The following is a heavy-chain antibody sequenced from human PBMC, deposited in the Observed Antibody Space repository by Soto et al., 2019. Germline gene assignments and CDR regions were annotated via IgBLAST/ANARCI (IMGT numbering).Heavy chain of an antibody. CDR2: IYISSSTI. Sequence: PGGSLRLSCAASGFTFSSYSMNWVRQAPGKGLEWVSYIYISSSTIYYADSVKGRFTISRDNAKNSLYLQMNSLRDEDTAVYYCAKDHGTYASVGGDYWGQGTLVTVSS. J-gene: IGHJ4*02. CDR3: AKDHGTYASVGGDY. V-gene: IGHV3-48*02. CDR1: GFTFSSYS. D-gene: IGHD1-26*01.